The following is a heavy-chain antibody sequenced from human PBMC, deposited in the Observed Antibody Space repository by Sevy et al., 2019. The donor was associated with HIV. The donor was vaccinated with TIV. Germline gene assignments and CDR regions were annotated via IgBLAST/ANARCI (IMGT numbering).Heavy chain of an antibody. CDR3: ARGWVSHPSCFDR. CDR1: GYTFTDYG. V-gene: IGHV1-18*01. CDR2: VSAYNGDT. Sequence: ASVKVSCKTSGYTFTDYGITWVRQAPGQGLEWMGWVSAYNGDTSYAQKFQGRVTMTTDTSTSTAYMELRSLRSDDTAVYFCARGWVSHPSCFDRWGQGTLVTVSS. J-gene: IGHJ4*02. D-gene: IGHD6-13*01.